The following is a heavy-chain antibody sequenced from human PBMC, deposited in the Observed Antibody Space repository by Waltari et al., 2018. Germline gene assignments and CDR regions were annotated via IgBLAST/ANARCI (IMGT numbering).Heavy chain of an antibody. CDR3: ARIGNDYCYY. CDR1: GFTLTNSW. CDR2: IKDDGSEE. Sequence: EVQLVESGGGWVQPGGTLSISCAAPGFTLTNSWMSWVRQAPGKGLEWLANIKDDGSEEYYVDSVKGRFTISRDNAKNSLFLQMNSLGAEDTAVYYCARIGNDYCYYWGQGTLVTVSS. D-gene: IGHD3-16*01. J-gene: IGHJ4*02. V-gene: IGHV3-7*01.